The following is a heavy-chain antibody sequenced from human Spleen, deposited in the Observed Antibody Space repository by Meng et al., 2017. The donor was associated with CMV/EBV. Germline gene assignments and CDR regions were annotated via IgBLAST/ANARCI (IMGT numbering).Heavy chain of an antibody. D-gene: IGHD3-3*01. J-gene: IGHJ5*02. Sequence: ASVKVSCKTSGYTFSNYDINWVRQAPGQGLEWMGWMNPKKGKTGYSQKFQGRVTMTWNISMSTAYVELSNLRSEETAVYYCARGQDDFYSGDWFDPWGQGTLVTVSS. CDR1: GYTFSNYD. CDR3: ARGQDDFYSGDWFDP. CDR2: MNPKKGKT. V-gene: IGHV1-8*01.